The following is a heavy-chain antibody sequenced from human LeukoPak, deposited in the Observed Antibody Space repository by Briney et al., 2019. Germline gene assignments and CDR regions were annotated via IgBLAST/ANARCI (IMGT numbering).Heavy chain of an antibody. CDR1: GYTFTSYY. CDR2: INPSGGST. Sequence: ASVKVSCKASGYTFTSYYMHWVRQAPGQGLEWMGIINPSGGSTSYAQKFQGRVTMTRDTSTSTVYMELSSLRSEDTAVYYCATEASYYDFWSGPMRWGQGTLITVSS. CDR3: ATEASYYDFWSGPMR. V-gene: IGHV1-46*01. D-gene: IGHD3-3*01. J-gene: IGHJ4*02.